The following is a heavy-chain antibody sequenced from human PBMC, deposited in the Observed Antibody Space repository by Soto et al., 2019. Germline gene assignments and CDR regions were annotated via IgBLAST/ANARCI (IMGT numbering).Heavy chain of an antibody. Sequence: SETLSLTCTASGGSISSYYWSWIRQPAGKGLEWIGRIYTSGSTNYNPSLKSRVTMSVDTSKNQFSLNLSSVTAAADTAVYYCASRDPGTSVDYWGQGTLVTVSS. CDR1: GGSISSYY. J-gene: IGHJ4*02. D-gene: IGHD1-7*01. V-gene: IGHV4-4*07. CDR2: IYTSGST. CDR3: ASRDPGTSVDY.